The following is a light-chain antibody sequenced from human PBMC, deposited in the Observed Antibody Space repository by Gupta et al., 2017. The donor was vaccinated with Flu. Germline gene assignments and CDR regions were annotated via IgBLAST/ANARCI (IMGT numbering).Light chain of an antibody. J-gene: IGLJ3*02. CDR2: NDN. CDR3: ATWDDSLNGPV. V-gene: IGLV1-44*01. CDR1: NSNIGRNT. Sequence: QSLLTQPPSSSGTPGQRVTISCSGSNSNIGRNTLSWYQQLPGAAPKLIIQNDNQRPSGVPVRFSGSKAGTSAYLTISGLQSEDEGDFYCATWDDSLNGPVFGGGTRLTVL.